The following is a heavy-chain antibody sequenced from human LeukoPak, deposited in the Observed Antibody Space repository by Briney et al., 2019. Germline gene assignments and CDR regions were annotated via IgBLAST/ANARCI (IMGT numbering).Heavy chain of an antibody. V-gene: IGHV3-30*02. J-gene: IGHJ4*02. D-gene: IGHD3-10*01. CDR3: ARLSGSPFDY. CDR1: GFTFSSYG. CDR2: IRYDGSNK. Sequence: GGSLRLSCAASGFTFSSYGMHWVRQAPGKGLEWVAFIRYDGSNKYYADSVKGRFTISRGNAKNSLYLQMNSLRAEDTAVYYCARLSGSPFDYWGQGTLVTVSS.